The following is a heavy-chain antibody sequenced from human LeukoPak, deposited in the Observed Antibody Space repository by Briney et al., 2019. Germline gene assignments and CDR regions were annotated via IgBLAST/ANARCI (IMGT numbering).Heavy chain of an antibody. Sequence: GRSLRLSCAASGFTFSSYEMNWVRQAPGKGLEWVSYISSSGSTIYYADSVKGRFTISRDNAKNSPYLQMNSLRAEDTAVYYCARDLGRWFGEIDYWGQGTLVTVSS. D-gene: IGHD3-10*01. V-gene: IGHV3-48*03. CDR3: ARDLGRWFGEIDY. CDR1: GFTFSSYE. CDR2: ISSSGSTI. J-gene: IGHJ4*02.